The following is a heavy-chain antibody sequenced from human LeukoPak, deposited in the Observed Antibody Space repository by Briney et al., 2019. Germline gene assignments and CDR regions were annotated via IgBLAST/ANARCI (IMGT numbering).Heavy chain of an antibody. J-gene: IGHJ6*03. V-gene: IGHV4-39*07. CDR1: GGSISSSSFY. CDR2: IYYSGST. D-gene: IGHD3-10*01. CDR3: ARSIPGMVRGVEYYYYYMDV. Sequence: PSETLSLTCTVSGGSISSSSFYWGWIRQPPGKGLEWIANIYYSGSTYYNPSLKSRVTISVDTSKNQFSLKLSSVTAADTAVYYCARSIPGMVRGVEYYYYYMDVWGKGTTVTISS.